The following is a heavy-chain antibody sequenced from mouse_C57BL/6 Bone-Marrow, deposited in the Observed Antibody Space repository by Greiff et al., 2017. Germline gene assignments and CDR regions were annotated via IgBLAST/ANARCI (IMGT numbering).Heavy chain of an antibody. D-gene: IGHD1-1*01. V-gene: IGHV1-81*01. CDR2: IYPRSGNT. CDR3: ARCYWAMDY. J-gene: IGHJ4*01. CDR1: GYTFTSYG. Sequence: QVQLQQPGAELVMPGASVKLSCKASGYTFTSYGISWVKQRTGQGLEWIGEIYPRSGNTYYTAKFKGKATLTADKSSSTAYMELRSLTSEDSAVYFCARCYWAMDYWGQGTSVTVSS.